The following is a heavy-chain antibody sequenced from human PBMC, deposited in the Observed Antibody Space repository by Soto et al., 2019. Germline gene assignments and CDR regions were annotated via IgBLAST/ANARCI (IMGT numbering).Heavy chain of an antibody. V-gene: IGHV4-34*01. CDR1: GGSFSGYY. CDR3: ARGRSNNGAYYYYYYGMDV. CDR2: INHRGST. J-gene: IGHJ6*02. D-gene: IGHD2-2*01. Sequence: QVQLQQWGAGLLKPSETLSLTCAVYGGSFSGYYWSWIRQPPGKGLEWIGEINHRGSTNYNPSLKSRVTISVDTSKNQFSLKLSSVTAADTAVYYCARGRSNNGAYYYYYYGMDVWGQGTTVTVSS.